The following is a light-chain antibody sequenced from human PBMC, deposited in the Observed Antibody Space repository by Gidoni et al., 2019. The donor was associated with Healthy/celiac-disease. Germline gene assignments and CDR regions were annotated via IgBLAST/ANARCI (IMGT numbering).Light chain of an antibody. Sequence: ELVFTQATATLSLSPGERATLSCRASQSVSSYLAWYKQKPGQAARLLIYDASNRPTGIPARFSGSGSGTDFTLTISSIEAEDFAVYYCQQRSNWPPLCSFGQGTKLEIK. V-gene: IGKV3-11*01. CDR3: QQRSNWPPLCS. CDR2: DAS. CDR1: QSVSSY. J-gene: IGKJ2*04.